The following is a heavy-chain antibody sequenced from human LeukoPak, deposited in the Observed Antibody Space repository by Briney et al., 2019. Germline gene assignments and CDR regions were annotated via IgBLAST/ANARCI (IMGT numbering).Heavy chain of an antibody. D-gene: IGHD5-12*01. CDR2: ISGSGSNI. V-gene: IGHV3-48*03. J-gene: IGHJ4*02. Sequence: GGSLRLSCTASGFTFSNYDMHWVRQAPGQGLEWVSCISGSGSNIYYADSVKGRFTISRDNAQNSLYLQMNSLTAEDTGVYYCARGRKGGYDSDHGGQGTLVTVSS. CDR3: ARGRKGGYDSDH. CDR1: GFTFSNYD.